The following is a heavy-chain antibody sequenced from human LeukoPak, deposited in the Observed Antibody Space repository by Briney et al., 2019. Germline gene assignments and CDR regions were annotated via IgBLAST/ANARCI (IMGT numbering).Heavy chain of an antibody. D-gene: IGHD2-21*02. Sequence: SVKVSCKASGGAFSSYAISWVRQAPGQGLEWMGRIIPILGIANYARKFQGRVTITADKSTSTAYMELSSLRSEDTAVYYCAKGFGDVVVTAIADYWGQGTVVTVSS. CDR1: GGAFSSYA. CDR2: IIPILGIA. V-gene: IGHV1-69*04. CDR3: AKGFGDVVVTAIADY. J-gene: IGHJ4*03.